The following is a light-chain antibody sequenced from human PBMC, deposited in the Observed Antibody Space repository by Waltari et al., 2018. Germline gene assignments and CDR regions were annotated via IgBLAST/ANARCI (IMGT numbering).Light chain of an antibody. CDR1: RSNIGSNS. J-gene: IGLJ1*01. Sequence: QPALTQPPSASGTPGQWVSVSCSGSRSNIGSNSVNWYQQLPGMAPKPLIYYDNQRPSGVPDRVSGSKSGTSASLAISGLQSEDEADYICAAWDDSLSAYVFGTGTKVTVL. V-gene: IGLV1-44*01. CDR3: AAWDDSLSAYV. CDR2: YDN.